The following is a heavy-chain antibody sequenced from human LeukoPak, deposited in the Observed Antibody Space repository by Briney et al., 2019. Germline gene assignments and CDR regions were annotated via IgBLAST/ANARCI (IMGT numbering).Heavy chain of an antibody. V-gene: IGHV1-2*02. J-gene: IGHJ4*02. CDR1: GYTFTGYY. CDR2: INPNSGGT. D-gene: IGHD3-10*01. CDR3: ARDPRSFNRLPGY. Sequence: ASVKVSCKASGYTFTGYYMHWVRQAPGQGLEWMGWINPNSGGTNYAQKFQGRVTMTGDTSISTAYMELSRLRSDDTAVYYCARDPRSFNRLPGYWGQGTLVTVSS.